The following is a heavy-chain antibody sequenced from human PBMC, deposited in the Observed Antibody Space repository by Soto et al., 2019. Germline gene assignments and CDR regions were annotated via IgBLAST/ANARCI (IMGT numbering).Heavy chain of an antibody. Sequence: PSETLSLTCTVSGGSISSSSYYWGWIRQPPGKGLEWIGCIYYSGSTNYNPSLKSRVTISVDTSKNQFSLKLSSVTAADTAVYYCARNLLPGIAAADPWGMDVWGQGTTVTVSS. CDR1: GGSISSSSYY. D-gene: IGHD6-13*01. J-gene: IGHJ6*02. V-gene: IGHV4-39*07. CDR2: IYYSGST. CDR3: ARNLLPGIAAADPWGMDV.